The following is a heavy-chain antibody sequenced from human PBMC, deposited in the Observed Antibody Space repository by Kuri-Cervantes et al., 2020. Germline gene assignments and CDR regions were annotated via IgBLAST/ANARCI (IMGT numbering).Heavy chain of an antibody. Sequence: GESLKISCAASGFTFSVFGMNWVRQAPGKGLEWISYISGGNAIYYADSVKGRFTISRDNAKNSLYLQMNSLRAEDTAVYYCARPGHEWLFTYFDYWGQGTLVTVSS. D-gene: IGHD3-3*01. J-gene: IGHJ4*02. CDR1: GFTFSVFG. CDR2: ISGGNAI. V-gene: IGHV3-69-1*01. CDR3: ARPGHEWLFTYFDY.